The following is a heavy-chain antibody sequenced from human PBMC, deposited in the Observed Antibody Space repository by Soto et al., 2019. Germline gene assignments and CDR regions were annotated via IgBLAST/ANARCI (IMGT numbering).Heavy chain of an antibody. Sequence: SETLSLTCTVSGGSISSGDYYWSWIRQPPGKGLEWIGYIYYSGSTYYNPSLKSRVTISVDTSKNQFSLKLSSVTAADTAVYYCARAVADPTVYYYGMDVWGQGTTVTVSS. CDR3: ARAVADPTVYYYGMDV. J-gene: IGHJ6*02. D-gene: IGHD6-19*01. V-gene: IGHV4-30-4*01. CDR1: GGSISSGDYY. CDR2: IYYSGST.